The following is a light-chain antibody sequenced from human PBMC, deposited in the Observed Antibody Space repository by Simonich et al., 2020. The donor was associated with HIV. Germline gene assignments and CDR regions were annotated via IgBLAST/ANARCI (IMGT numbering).Light chain of an antibody. CDR1: QSVTTN. V-gene: IGKV3-15*01. CDR3: QQYNNWPPLT. CDR2: AAS. J-gene: IGKJ4*01. Sequence: EIVMTQSPATLSLSPGYRATHSFRASQSVTTNLAWYQQKPGQAPRLLIYAASTRATGIPARFSGRGSGTEFTLTISSTQSEDFAVYYCQQYNNWPPLTFGGGTKVEIK.